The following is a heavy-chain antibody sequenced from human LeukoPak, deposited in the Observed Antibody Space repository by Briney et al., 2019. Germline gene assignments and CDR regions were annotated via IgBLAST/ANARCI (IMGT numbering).Heavy chain of an antibody. Sequence: GGSLRLSCEASGFIFSDYNMNWVRQAPGKGLEWVSSISNGGGYIYYADSLKGRFTISRDNSKNTLYLQMNSLRVEDTAVYYCARWVTHYDSSGYYWGQGTLVTVSS. D-gene: IGHD3-22*01. V-gene: IGHV3-21*01. CDR2: ISNGGGYI. J-gene: IGHJ4*02. CDR1: GFIFSDYN. CDR3: ARWVTHYDSSGYY.